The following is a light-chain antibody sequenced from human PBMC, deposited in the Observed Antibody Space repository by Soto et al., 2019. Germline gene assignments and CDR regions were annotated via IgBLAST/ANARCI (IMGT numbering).Light chain of an antibody. V-gene: IGLV2-8*01. CDR1: SSDVGAYNY. J-gene: IGLJ1*01. CDR2: EVT. Sequence: QSVLTQPPSASGSPGQSVTISCTGTSSDVGAYNYVSWYQQHPGKAPKLMISEVTKRPSGVPDRFSGSKSGNTASLTVSGLQAEDEADYFCISYADSNNFFYVLGTGTRSPS. CDR3: ISYADSNNFFYV.